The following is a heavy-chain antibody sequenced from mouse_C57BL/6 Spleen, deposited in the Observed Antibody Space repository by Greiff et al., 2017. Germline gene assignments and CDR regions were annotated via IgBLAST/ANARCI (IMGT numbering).Heavy chain of an antibody. Sequence: EVKLMESGPELVKPGASVKIPCKASGYTFTDYNMDWVKQSHGKSLEWIGDINPNHGGTIYNQKFKGKATLTVDKSSSTAYMELRSLTSEDTAVYYCARLVTGAYWGQGTLVTVSA. D-gene: IGHD2-2*01. CDR3: ARLVTGAY. V-gene: IGHV1-18*01. CDR1: GYTFTDYN. J-gene: IGHJ3*01. CDR2: INPNHGGT.